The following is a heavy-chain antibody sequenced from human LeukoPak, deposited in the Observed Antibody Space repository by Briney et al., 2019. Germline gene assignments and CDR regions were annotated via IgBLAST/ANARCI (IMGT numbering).Heavy chain of an antibody. Sequence: GSLRLSCAASGFTFSSYAMSWVRQAPGKGLGWVSAISGSGGSTYYADSVKGRFTISRDNSKNTLYLQMNSLRAEDTAVYYCAKNRGYTYYFDYWGQGTLVTVSS. J-gene: IGHJ4*02. CDR3: AKNRGYTYYFDY. V-gene: IGHV3-23*01. CDR2: ISGSGGST. CDR1: GFTFSSYA. D-gene: IGHD5-18*01.